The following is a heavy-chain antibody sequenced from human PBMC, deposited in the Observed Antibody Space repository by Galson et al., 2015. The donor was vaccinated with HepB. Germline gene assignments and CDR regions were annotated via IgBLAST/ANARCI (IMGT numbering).Heavy chain of an antibody. CDR2: INPNGGAT. CDR3: ARDLRPTNFGAFTLDY. Sequence: SVKVSCKGSGFTFIGYHIHWVRQAPGQGLEWLGRINPNGGATTYAQKFQGRVTLTRTTSSKTAYMELTSLKPDDSAVYYCARDLRPTNFGAFTLDYWGQGSLVTVSS. CDR1: GFTFIGYH. V-gene: IGHV1-2*06. J-gene: IGHJ4*02. D-gene: IGHD3-3*01.